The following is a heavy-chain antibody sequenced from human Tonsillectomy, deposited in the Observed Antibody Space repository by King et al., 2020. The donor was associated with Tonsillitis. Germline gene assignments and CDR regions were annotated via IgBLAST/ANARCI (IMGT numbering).Heavy chain of an antibody. CDR1: GFTFSSYA. Sequence: VQLVESGGGLVQPGGSLRLSCAASGFTFSSYAMSWVRPAPGKGLEWVPAISCSGGATYYADSVKARFTISRDNSKNTLYLQMNSLRAEDTAVYYCAEEFGEHFDYWGQGTLVTVSS. CDR2: ISCSGGAT. J-gene: IGHJ4*02. D-gene: IGHD3-10*01. CDR3: AEEFGEHFDY. V-gene: IGHV3-23*04.